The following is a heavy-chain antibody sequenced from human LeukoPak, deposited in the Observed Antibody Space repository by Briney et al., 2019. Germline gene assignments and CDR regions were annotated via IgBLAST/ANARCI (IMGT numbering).Heavy chain of an antibody. CDR2: ITWDGGST. V-gene: IGHV3-43D*03. CDR3: AKDRAARGRGNYFYMDV. CDR1: GFTFDDYA. Sequence: PGGSLRLSCAASGFTFDDYAMHWVRRASGKGLEWVSHITWDGGSTHYADSVEGRFTISRDNRENSLYLQMNSLRPEDTALYYCAKDRAARGRGNYFYMDVWGKGTTVTMSS. D-gene: IGHD2/OR15-2a*01. J-gene: IGHJ6*03.